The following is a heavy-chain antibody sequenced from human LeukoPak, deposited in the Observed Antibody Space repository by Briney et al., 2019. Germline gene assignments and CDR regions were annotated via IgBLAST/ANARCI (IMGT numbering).Heavy chain of an antibody. V-gene: IGHV4-59*01. Sequence: SETLSLTRTVSGGSISSYYWSWIRQPPGKGLEWIGYIYYSGSTNYNPSLKSRVTISVDTSKNQFSLKLSSVTAADTAVYYCARVRIRGYNWFDPWGQGTLVTVSS. J-gene: IGHJ5*02. D-gene: IGHD1-14*01. CDR2: IYYSGST. CDR1: GGSISSYY. CDR3: ARVRIRGYNWFDP.